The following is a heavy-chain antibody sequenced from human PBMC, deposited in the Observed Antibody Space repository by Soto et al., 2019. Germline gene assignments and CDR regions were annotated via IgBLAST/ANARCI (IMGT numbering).Heavy chain of an antibody. D-gene: IGHD2-2*01. Sequence: QVQLVQSGAEVKKPGASVKVSCKASGYTFTSYGISWVRQAPGQGLEWMGWISAYNGNTNNAQKLQGRVTMTTDTSTSTAYMELRSLRSDDTAVYYCASSEIGYCSSTSCYVFDYFDYWGQGTLVTVSS. CDR1: GYTFTSYG. V-gene: IGHV1-18*01. CDR3: ASSEIGYCSSTSCYVFDYFDY. CDR2: ISAYNGNT. J-gene: IGHJ4*02.